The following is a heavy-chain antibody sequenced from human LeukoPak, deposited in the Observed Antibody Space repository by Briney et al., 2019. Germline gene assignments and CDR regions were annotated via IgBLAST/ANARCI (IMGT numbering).Heavy chain of an antibody. V-gene: IGHV1-8*03. CDR1: GYTFTSYD. CDR2: MNPNSGNT. CDR3: ARGPEWELYFDY. D-gene: IGHD1-26*01. Sequence: ASVKVSCKASGYTFTSYDINWVRQATGQGLEWMGWMNPNSGNTGYAQKFQGRVTITRNTSISTAYMELSSLRSEDTAVYYCARGPEWELYFDYWGQGTLVTVPS. J-gene: IGHJ4*02.